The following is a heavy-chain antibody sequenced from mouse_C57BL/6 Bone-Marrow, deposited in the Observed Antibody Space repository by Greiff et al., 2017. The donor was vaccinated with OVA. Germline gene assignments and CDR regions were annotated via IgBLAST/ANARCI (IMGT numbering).Heavy chain of an antibody. Sequence: EVQLQQSGPGLVKPSQSLSLTCSVTGYSITSGYYWNWIRQFPGNKLEWMGYISYDGSNNYNPSLKNRISITRDTSKNQFFLKLNSVTTEDTATYYYASNHYYYGSSYPLDYWGQGTSLTVSS. D-gene: IGHD1-1*01. CDR2: ISYDGSN. CDR3: ASNHYYYGSSYPLDY. CDR1: GYSITSGYY. J-gene: IGHJ4*01. V-gene: IGHV3-6*01.